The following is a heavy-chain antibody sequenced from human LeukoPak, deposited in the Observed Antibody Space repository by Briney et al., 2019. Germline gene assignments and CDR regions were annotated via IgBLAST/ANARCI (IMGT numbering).Heavy chain of an antibody. J-gene: IGHJ4*02. D-gene: IGHD1-1*01. Sequence: PSETLSRTCAVYGGSFSGYYWSWIRQPPGKGLEWIGEINHSGSTNYNPSLKSRVTISVDTSKNQFSLKLSSVTAADTAVYYCARNDPGNGRFDYWGQGTLVTVSS. CDR1: GGSFSGYY. CDR3: ARNDPGNGRFDY. CDR2: INHSGST. V-gene: IGHV4-34*01.